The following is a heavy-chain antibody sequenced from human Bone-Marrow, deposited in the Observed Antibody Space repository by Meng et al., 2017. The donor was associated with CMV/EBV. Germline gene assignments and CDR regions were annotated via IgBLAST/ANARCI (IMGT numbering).Heavy chain of an antibody. CDR3: AGRNGYGVYHVEVGVGKDV. J-gene: IGHJ6*02. D-gene: IGHD4-17*01. CDR2: ISSSSSYI. Sequence: GGSLRLSCAASGFTFSGYSMNWVRQAPGKGLEWVSSISSSSSYIYYADSVKGRFTISRDNAKNSLDLQMNSLRAEDTAVYYGAGRNGYGVYHVEVGVGKDVWGQGTTVTFSS. V-gene: IGHV3-21*01. CDR1: GFTFSGYS.